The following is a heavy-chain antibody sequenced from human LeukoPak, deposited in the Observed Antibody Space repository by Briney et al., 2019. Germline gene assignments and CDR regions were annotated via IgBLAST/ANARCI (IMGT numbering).Heavy chain of an antibody. J-gene: IGHJ6*03. D-gene: IGHD6-25*01. Sequence: ASVKVSCKASGYTFTSYDINWVRQATGQGLEWMGWMNPNSGNTGYAQKFQGRVTITRNTSISTAYMELSSLRSEDTAVYYCARGRTIAARRSYYDMDVWGKGTTVTVSS. CDR3: ARGRTIAARRSYYDMDV. CDR2: MNPNSGNT. CDR1: GYTFTSYD. V-gene: IGHV1-8*03.